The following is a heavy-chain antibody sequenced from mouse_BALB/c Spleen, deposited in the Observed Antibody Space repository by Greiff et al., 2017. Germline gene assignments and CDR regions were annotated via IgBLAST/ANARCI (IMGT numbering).Heavy chain of an antibody. V-gene: IGHV2-9*02. Sequence: VHLVESGPGLVAPSQSLSITCTVSGFSLTSYGVHWVRQPPGKGLEWLGVIWAGGSTNYYSALMSRLSISKDNTKGQVFLKMNSLQTADTAMYYCARDRGLMGRYIDVWGAGTTVTVSA. CDR1: GFSLTSYG. CDR2: IWAGGST. D-gene: IGHD3-3*01. CDR3: ARDRGLMGRYIDV. J-gene: IGHJ1*01.